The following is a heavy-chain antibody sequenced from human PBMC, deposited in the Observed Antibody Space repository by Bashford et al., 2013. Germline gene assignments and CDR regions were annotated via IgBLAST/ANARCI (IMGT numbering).Heavy chain of an antibody. D-gene: IGHD6-13*01. V-gene: IGHV5-10-1*01. J-gene: IGHJ4*02. Sequence: GESLKISCKGSGYSFTSYWISWVRQMPGKGLEWMGRIDPSDSYTNYSPSFQGHVTISADKSISTAYLQWSSLKASDTAMYYCARHSRQQSWYSNPEYYWGQGTLVTVSS. CDR3: ARHSRQQSWYSNPEYY. CDR2: IDPSDSYT. CDR1: GYSFTSYW.